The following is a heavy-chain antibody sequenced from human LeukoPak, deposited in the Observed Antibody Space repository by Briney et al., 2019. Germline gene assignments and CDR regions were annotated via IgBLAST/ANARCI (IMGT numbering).Heavy chain of an antibody. Sequence: SETLSLTCTVSGASLSGYFWSWIRQPPGKGLEWIGYIYYTGSTNYNPSLKSRVTISVDTSKNQFSLRLDSLTAADTALYYCARHQGRGYCSSTSCYLGNWFDPWGQGALVTVSS. J-gene: IGHJ5*02. V-gene: IGHV4-59*08. CDR2: IYYTGST. CDR3: ARHQGRGYCSSTSCYLGNWFDP. CDR1: GASLSGYF. D-gene: IGHD2-2*01.